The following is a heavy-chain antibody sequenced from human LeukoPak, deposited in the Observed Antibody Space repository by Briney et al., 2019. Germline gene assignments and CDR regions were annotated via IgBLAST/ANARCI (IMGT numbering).Heavy chain of an antibody. Sequence: PGGSLRLSCAASGFTFSSYGMHWVRQAPGKGLEWVAVISYDGSNKYYADSVNGRFTISRDNSKNTLYLQMNSLRAEDTAVYYCAKDREQWLDGFDYWGQGTLVTVSS. CDR2: ISYDGSNK. D-gene: IGHD6-19*01. CDR3: AKDREQWLDGFDY. J-gene: IGHJ4*02. CDR1: GFTFSSYG. V-gene: IGHV3-30*18.